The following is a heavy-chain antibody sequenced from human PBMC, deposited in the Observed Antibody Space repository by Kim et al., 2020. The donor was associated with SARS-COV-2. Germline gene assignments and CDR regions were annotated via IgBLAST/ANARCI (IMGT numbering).Heavy chain of an antibody. Sequence: SETLSLTCAVYGGSFSGYYWSWIRQPPGKGLEWIGEINHSGSTNYNPSLKSRVTISVDTSKNQFSLKLSSVTAADTAVYYCATGLGRYYYDSSGVFYYYYGMDVWGQGTTVTVSS. V-gene: IGHV4-34*01. CDR2: INHSGST. J-gene: IGHJ6*02. D-gene: IGHD3-22*01. CDR1: GGSFSGYY. CDR3: ATGLGRYYYDSSGVFYYYYGMDV.